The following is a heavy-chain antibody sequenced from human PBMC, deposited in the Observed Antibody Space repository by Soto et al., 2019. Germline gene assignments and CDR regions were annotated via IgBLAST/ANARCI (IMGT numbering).Heavy chain of an antibody. Sequence: EVQLLESGGGLVQPGGSLRLSCAASGFTFSSYAMSWVRQAPGKGLEWVSAISGSGGSTYCADSVKGRFTISRDNSKNTLYLQMNSLRAEDTAVYYCAKVDTAMASRYYYGMDVWGQGTTVTVSS. CDR3: AKVDTAMASRYYYGMDV. J-gene: IGHJ6*02. CDR2: ISGSGGST. V-gene: IGHV3-23*01. D-gene: IGHD5-18*01. CDR1: GFTFSSYA.